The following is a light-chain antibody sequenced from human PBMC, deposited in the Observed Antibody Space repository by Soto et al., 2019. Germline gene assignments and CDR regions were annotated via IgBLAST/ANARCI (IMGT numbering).Light chain of an antibody. CDR3: QQRSSWYT. CDR1: QSVSSY. Sequence: EIVLTQSPATLSLSPGERAILSCRASQSVSSYLAWYQQKPGQAPRLLIYDASNRATGIPARFSGSGSGTDFTLTISSLEPADFAVYYCQQRSSWYTFGQGTRLEMK. V-gene: IGKV3-11*01. CDR2: DAS. J-gene: IGKJ2*01.